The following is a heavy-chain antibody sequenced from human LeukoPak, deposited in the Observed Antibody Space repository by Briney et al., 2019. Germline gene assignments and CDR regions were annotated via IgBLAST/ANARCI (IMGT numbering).Heavy chain of an antibody. J-gene: IGHJ4*02. CDR3: ARDLSLADPGGFDY. CDR2: IWYDGSNK. V-gene: IGHV3-33*01. CDR1: GFTFSSYG. D-gene: IGHD6-6*01. Sequence: PGGSLRLSCAASGFTFSSYGMHWVRQAPGKGLEWVAVIWYDGSNKYYADSVKGRFTISRDDSENSVYLQMDSLRADDTARYFCARDLSLADPGGFDYWGQGALVTVSS.